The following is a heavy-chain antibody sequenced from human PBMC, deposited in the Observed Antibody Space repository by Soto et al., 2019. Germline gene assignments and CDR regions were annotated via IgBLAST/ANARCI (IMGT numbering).Heavy chain of an antibody. Sequence: GVLRLSCAASGFTFSSYAMSWVRQAPGKGLEWVSGISGSGGSTYYADSVKGRFTISRDNSKNTLYLQMNSLRAENTAVYYCAKSYGSGRPYYFDYWGQGTLVTVSS. V-gene: IGHV3-23*01. CDR1: GFTFSSYA. CDR2: ISGSGGST. D-gene: IGHD3-10*01. J-gene: IGHJ4*02. CDR3: AKSYGSGRPYYFDY.